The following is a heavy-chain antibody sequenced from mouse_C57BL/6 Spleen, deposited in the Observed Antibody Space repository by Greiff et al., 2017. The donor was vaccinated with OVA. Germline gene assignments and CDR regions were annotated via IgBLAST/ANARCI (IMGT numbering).Heavy chain of an antibody. J-gene: IGHJ3*01. CDR3: TRQGYGSSYGHGFAY. Sequence: VKLMESGAELVRPGASVTLSCKASGYTFTDYEMHWVKQTPVHGLEWIGAIDPETGGTAYNQKFKGKAILTADKSSSTAYMELRSLTSEDSAVYYCTRQGYGSSYGHGFAYWGQGTLVTVSA. CDR2: IDPETGGT. D-gene: IGHD1-1*01. CDR1: GYTFTDYE. V-gene: IGHV1-15*01.